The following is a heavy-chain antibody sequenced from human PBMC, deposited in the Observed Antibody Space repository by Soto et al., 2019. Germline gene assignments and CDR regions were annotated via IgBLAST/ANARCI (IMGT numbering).Heavy chain of an antibody. V-gene: IGHV3-23*01. D-gene: IGHD2-2*01. Sequence: EVQLLESGGGLVQPGGSLRLSCAASGFTFSSYAMSWVRQAPGKGLEWVTVISGSAGSTYYTASVKGRFTISRDNSKDTLYLQMNSLRAEDTAVYYCAKNTVCSSTSCYLDYWGQGTLVTVSS. CDR3: AKNTVCSSTSCYLDY. CDR2: ISGSAGST. CDR1: GFTFSSYA. J-gene: IGHJ4*02.